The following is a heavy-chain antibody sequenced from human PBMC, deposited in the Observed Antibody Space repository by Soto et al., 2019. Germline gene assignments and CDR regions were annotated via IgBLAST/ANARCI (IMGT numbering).Heavy chain of an antibody. D-gene: IGHD6-19*01. J-gene: IGHJ4*02. CDR3: ARDSSSGWYRGYFDY. CDR2: ISAYNGNT. V-gene: IGHV1-18*01. CDR1: GYTFTSYG. Sequence: ASVKVSCKASGYTFTSYGISWVRQAPGQGLEWMGWISAYNGNTNYAQKLQGRVTMTTDTSTSTAYMELRSLRSDDTAVYYCARDSSSGWYRGYFDYWGQGTLVTVSS.